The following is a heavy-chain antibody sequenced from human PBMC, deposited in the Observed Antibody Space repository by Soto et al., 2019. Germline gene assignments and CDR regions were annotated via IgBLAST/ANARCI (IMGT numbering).Heavy chain of an antibody. CDR3: ARGPTDPGYYYYMDV. V-gene: IGHV3-21*01. CDR1: GFTFSSYI. CDR2: ISSSSSYI. Sequence: GGSLRLSCAASGFTFSSYIVNWVLQAPGKGLEWVSSISSSSSYIYYADSVKGRFTISRDNAKNSLYLQMNSLRAEDMAVYYCARGPTDPGYYYYMDVWGKGTTVTVSS. J-gene: IGHJ6*03.